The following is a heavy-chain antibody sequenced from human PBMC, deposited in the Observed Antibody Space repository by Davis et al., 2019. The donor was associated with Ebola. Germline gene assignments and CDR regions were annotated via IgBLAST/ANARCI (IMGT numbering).Heavy chain of an antibody. J-gene: IGHJ4*02. Sequence: SETLSLTCTVSGGSISSYYWSWIRQPPGKGLEWIGYIYYSGSTNYNPSLMSRVTISGDMSRNQFSLTLNSVTAADTAMYYCATTPRYSNYGGYFDNWGQGNLVTVSS. CDR3: ATTPRYSNYGGYFDN. V-gene: IGHV4-59*03. CDR2: IYYSGST. D-gene: IGHD4-11*01. CDR1: GGSISSYY.